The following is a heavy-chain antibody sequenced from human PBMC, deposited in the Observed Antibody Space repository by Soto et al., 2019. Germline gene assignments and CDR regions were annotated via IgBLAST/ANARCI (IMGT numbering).Heavy chain of an antibody. CDR1: GGSFSGFY. CDR3: ARRGGRYSSDPRGRYWCFDL. CDR2: INHSGST. Sequence: SGTPSPPPAVYGGSFSGFYLGWIRPPPGEGVGWIGEINHSGSTNYNPSLKSRVTISVDTSKNQFSLKLSSVTAADTAVYYCARRGGRYSSDPRGRYWCFDLWGRGTLVTVSS. D-gene: IGHD2-15*01. J-gene: IGHJ2*01. V-gene: IGHV4-34*01.